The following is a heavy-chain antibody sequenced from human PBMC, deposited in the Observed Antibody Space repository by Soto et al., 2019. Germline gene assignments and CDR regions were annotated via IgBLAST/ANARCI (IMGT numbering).Heavy chain of an antibody. CDR1: GGSISSGDYY. CDR2: IYYSGST. CDR3: AMTAAYNWNGRYFDY. Sequence: QVQLQESGPGLVKPSQTLSLTCTVSGGSISSGDYYWSWIRQPPGKGLEWIGYIYYSGSTYYNPSLKSRVTISVDTAKNQFSLKLSSVTAADTAGYYCAMTAAYNWNGRYFDYWGQGTLVTVSS. V-gene: IGHV4-30-4*01. D-gene: IGHD1-1*01. J-gene: IGHJ4*02.